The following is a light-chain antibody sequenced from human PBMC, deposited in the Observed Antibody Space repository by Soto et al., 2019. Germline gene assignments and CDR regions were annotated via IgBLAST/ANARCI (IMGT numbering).Light chain of an antibody. J-gene: IGKJ5*01. CDR3: QQYGSSPIT. Sequence: IVLTQSPGTLSLSPGERATLSCRASQSVNTNYLAWYQQKSGQAPRLLIYGASSRATGIPDRFSGSGSGTDFTLTISRLESEDFAAYFCQQYGSSPITFGQGPRLEL. V-gene: IGKV3-20*01. CDR2: GAS. CDR1: QSVNTNY.